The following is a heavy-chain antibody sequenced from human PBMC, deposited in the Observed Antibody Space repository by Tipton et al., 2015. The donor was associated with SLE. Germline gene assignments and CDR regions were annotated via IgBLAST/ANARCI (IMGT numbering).Heavy chain of an antibody. D-gene: IGHD6-13*01. CDR1: GYIFTSYG. Sequence: QLVQSGVEVKKPGAAVKVSCKASGYIFTSYGISWVRQAPGQGLEWMGVIKPSDHSTSYVEKGRVTMTSDTSTSTAYMELSSLRSEDTAVYYCARARPYTSSWFFDYWGQGTLVTVSS. CDR3: ARARPYTSSWFFDY. J-gene: IGHJ4*02. CDR2: IKPSDHST. V-gene: IGHV1-46*01.